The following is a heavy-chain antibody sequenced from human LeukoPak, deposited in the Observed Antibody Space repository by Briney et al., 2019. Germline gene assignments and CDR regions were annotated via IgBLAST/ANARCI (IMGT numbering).Heavy chain of an antibody. D-gene: IGHD2-2*01. CDR3: AGVRCSSTSCYVDY. CDR1: GGSISSGDYY. Sequence: SETLSLTCTVSGGSISSGDYYWSWIRQPPGKGLEWIGYIYYSGSTYYNPSLKSRVTISVDTSKNQFSLKLSSVTAADTAVYYCAGVRCSSTSCYVDYWGQGTLVTVSS. V-gene: IGHV4-30-4*08. J-gene: IGHJ4*02. CDR2: IYYSGST.